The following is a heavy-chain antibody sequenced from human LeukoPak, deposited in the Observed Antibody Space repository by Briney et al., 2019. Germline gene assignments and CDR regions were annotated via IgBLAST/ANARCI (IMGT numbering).Heavy chain of an antibody. CDR1: GYTFRNYG. CDR2: ISAYNGDT. V-gene: IGHV1-18*01. CDR3: ARDPTNTSGYYAYFDY. D-gene: IGHD5-12*01. Sequence: ASVKVSYTASGYTFRNYGITWVRQAPGQGLEWMGWISAYNGDTHYAQNLQGRVTMTTDTSTSTAYMELRSLRSDDTAVYYCARDPTNTSGYYAYFDYWGQGTLVTVSS. J-gene: IGHJ4*02.